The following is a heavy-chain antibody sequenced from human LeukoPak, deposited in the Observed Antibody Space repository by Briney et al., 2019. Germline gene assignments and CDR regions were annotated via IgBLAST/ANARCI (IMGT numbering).Heavy chain of an antibody. CDR2: IDRSGNPI. CDR3: AREGDSSGYSYYFDY. V-gene: IGHV3-11*01. D-gene: IGHD3-22*01. J-gene: IGHJ4*02. CDR1: GLTLSDFY. Sequence: PGGSLRLSCAASGLTLSDFYMSWLRQPPGKGLEWLSYIDRSGNPIYYADSVKGRFTISRDTAKNSLFLHMNSLRAEDTAVYYCAREGDSSGYSYYFDYWGQGTLVTVSS.